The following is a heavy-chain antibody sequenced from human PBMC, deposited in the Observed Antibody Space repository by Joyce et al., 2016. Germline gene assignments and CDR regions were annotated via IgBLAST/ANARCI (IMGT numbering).Heavy chain of an antibody. D-gene: IGHD3-3*01. CDR2: IKADGSEK. J-gene: IGHJ4*02. V-gene: IGHV3-7*01. CDR3: AREYFWRYDY. CDR1: GFTFRKYY. Sequence: EVQLVESGGGLVQPGGSLRLSCVSSGFTFRKYYMGWIRQAPGKGTEWVANIKADGSEKSYVGSVEGRFTISRDNAKNSLYLQINGLRAEDTAVYYCAREYFWRYDYWGQGTLVTVSS.